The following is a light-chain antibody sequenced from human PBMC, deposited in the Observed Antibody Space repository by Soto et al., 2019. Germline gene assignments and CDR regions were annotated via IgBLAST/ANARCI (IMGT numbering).Light chain of an antibody. CDR2: DVS. Sequence: QSALTQPRSVSGSPGQSVTISCTGTSSDVGGYNYVSWYQQHPGKAPKLIIYDVSKRPSGVPDRFSGSKSGNTASLTISGLQAEDEADYYCSSSAGTYTPVFGGGTKLTVL. V-gene: IGLV2-11*01. CDR3: SSSAGTYTPV. J-gene: IGLJ3*02. CDR1: SSDVGGYNY.